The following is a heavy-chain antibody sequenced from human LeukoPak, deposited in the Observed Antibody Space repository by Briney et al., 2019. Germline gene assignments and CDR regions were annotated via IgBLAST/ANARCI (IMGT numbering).Heavy chain of an antibody. CDR1: GGTFSSYA. Sequence: GASVKVSCKASGGTFSSYAISSVRQAPGQGLEWMGRIIPILGIANYAQKFQGRVTITADKSTSTAYMELSSLRSEDTAVYYCASEDYGSGSYFYYWGQGTLVTVSS. CDR2: IIPILGIA. D-gene: IGHD3-10*01. V-gene: IGHV1-69*04. CDR3: ASEDYGSGSYFYY. J-gene: IGHJ4*02.